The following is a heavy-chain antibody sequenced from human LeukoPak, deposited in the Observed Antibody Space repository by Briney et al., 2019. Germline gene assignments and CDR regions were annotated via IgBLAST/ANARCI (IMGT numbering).Heavy chain of an antibody. V-gene: IGHV1-18*01. CDR1: GYTFTSYG. CDR2: ISAYNGNT. CDR3: ATENPRGSYYDILTGYQPFDY. J-gene: IGHJ4*02. D-gene: IGHD3-9*01. Sequence: GASVKVSCKASGYTFTSYGISWVRQAPGQGLEWMGWISAYNGNTNYAQKLQGRVTMTTDTSTSTAYMELRSLRSDDTAVYYCATENPRGSYYDILTGYQPFDYWGQGTLVTVSS.